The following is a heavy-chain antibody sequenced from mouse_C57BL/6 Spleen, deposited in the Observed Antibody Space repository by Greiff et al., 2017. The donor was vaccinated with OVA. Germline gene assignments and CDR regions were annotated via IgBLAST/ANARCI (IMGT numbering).Heavy chain of an antibody. V-gene: IGHV1-81*01. CDR1: GYTFTSYG. CDR2: IYPRSGNT. D-gene: IGHD1-1*01. Sequence: QVQLQQSGAELARPGASVKLSCKASGYTFTSYGISWVKQRTGQGLEWIGEIYPRSGNTYYNEKFKGKATLTADKSSSTAYMELRSLTSEDSAVYFWARDYYGSSFDYFDYWGQGTTLTVSS. CDR3: ARDYYGSSFDYFDY. J-gene: IGHJ2*01.